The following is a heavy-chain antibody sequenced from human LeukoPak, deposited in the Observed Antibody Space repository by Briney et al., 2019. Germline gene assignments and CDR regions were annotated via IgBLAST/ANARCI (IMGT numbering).Heavy chain of an antibody. CDR3: AFSMVRGVIMN. D-gene: IGHD3-10*01. Sequence: SETLSLTCTVSGGSISSGDYYWSWIRQPPGKGLEWIGYIYYSGSTYYNPSLKSRVTISVDTSKDQFSLKLSSVTAADTAVYYCAFSMVRGVIMNWGQGTLVTVSS. CDR2: IYYSGST. V-gene: IGHV4-30-4*01. CDR1: GGSISSGDYY. J-gene: IGHJ4*02.